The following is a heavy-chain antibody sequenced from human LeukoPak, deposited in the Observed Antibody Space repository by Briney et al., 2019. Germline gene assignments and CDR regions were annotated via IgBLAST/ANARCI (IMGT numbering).Heavy chain of an antibody. CDR1: GFTFSSYS. D-gene: IGHD6-13*01. CDR2: ISSSSSYI. V-gene: IGHV3-21*01. Sequence: KTGGSLRLSCAASGFTFSSYSMNWVRQAPGKGLEWVSSISSSSSYIYYADSVKGRFTISRDNSKNTLYLQMNSLRAEDTAVYYCARGHLSSPLDYWGQGTLVTVSS. CDR3: ARGHLSSPLDY. J-gene: IGHJ4*02.